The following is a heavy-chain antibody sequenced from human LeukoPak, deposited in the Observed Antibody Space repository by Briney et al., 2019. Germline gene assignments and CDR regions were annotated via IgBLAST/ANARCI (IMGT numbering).Heavy chain of an antibody. V-gene: IGHV4-39*07. D-gene: IGHD1-26*01. CDR3: ARDSGSYYRTDFDY. CDR1: GGSISSSNYY. Sequence: SETLSLTCTVSGGSISSSNYYWGWIRQPPGKGLEWIGSIYYSGSTYYNPSLKSRVTISVDMSKNQFSLKLSSVTAADTAVYYCARDSGSYYRTDFDYWGQGTLVTVSS. CDR2: IYYSGST. J-gene: IGHJ4*02.